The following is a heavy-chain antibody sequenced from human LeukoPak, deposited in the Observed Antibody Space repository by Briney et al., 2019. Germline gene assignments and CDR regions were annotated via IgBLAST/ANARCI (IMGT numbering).Heavy chain of an antibody. CDR1: DGSISSSSYY. Sequence: SETLSLTCTVSDGSISSSSYYWGWIRQPPGKGLEWIGSIYYSGSTYYNPSLKSRVTISVDTSKNQFSLKLSSVTAADTAVYYCARHHKTAGGAFDIWGQGTMVTVSS. CDR2: IYYSGST. V-gene: IGHV4-39*01. D-gene: IGHD3-16*01. CDR3: ARHHKTAGGAFDI. J-gene: IGHJ3*02.